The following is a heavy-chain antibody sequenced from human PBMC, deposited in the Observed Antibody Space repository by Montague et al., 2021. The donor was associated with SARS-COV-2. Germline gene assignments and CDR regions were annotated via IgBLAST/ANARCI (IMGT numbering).Heavy chain of an antibody. CDR1: GGSFSGYY. V-gene: IGHV4-34*01. CDR3: ARRGSSVWGVTVSAELDY. Sequence: SETLSLTCAVYGGSFSGYYCNWIRQPPEKGLEWIGEINQSGRTNNNPSLKSRVIISVDTSKNQFSLKLSFVTAADTAVYYCARRGSSVWGVTVSAELDYWGQGILVIVSS. D-gene: IGHD3-10*01. CDR2: INQSGRT. J-gene: IGHJ4*02.